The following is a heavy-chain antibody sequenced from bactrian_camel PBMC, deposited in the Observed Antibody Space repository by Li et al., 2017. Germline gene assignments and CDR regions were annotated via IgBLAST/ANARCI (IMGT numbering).Heavy chain of an antibody. D-gene: IGHD3*01. CDR2: IYTDSRST. V-gene: IGHV3S6*01. CDR1: GYTGGRNC. Sequence: HVQLVESGGGSVQTGGSLRLSCAASGYTGGRNCMAWFRQAPGEEREGIAGIYTDSRSTYYADSVKGRFTISRDNAKDTLYLQMNSLKIEDTAVYYCALGSSRQATMTARGKGTQVTVS. J-gene: IGHJ4*01.